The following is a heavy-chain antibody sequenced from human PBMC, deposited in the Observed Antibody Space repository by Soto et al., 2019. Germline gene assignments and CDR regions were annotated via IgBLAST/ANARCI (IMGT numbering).Heavy chain of an antibody. J-gene: IGHJ4*02. V-gene: IGHV3-30*18. CDR1: GFTFSSYG. D-gene: IGHD6-13*01. CDR2: ISYDGSNK. CDR3: AKDISSSWRLTIDY. Sequence: QVQLVESGGGVVQPGRSLRLSCAASGFTFSSYGMHWVRQAPGKGLEWVAVISYDGSNKYYADSVKGRFTISRDNSKKTLYLQMNSLRAEDTAVYYCAKDISSSWRLTIDYWGPGTLVTGSS.